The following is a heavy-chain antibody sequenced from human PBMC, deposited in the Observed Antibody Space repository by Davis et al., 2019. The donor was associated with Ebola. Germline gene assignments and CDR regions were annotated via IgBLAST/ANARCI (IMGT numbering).Heavy chain of an antibody. CDR2: INAGNGNT. D-gene: IGHD3-22*01. CDR3: ARGRHMIVVVTLDY. J-gene: IGHJ4*02. V-gene: IGHV1-3*01. Sequence: ASVKVSCKASGYTFTSYAMHWVRQAPGQKLEWMGWINAGNGNTKYSQKFQGRVTITRDTSASTAYMELSSLRSEDTAVYYCARGRHMIVVVTLDYWGQGTLVTVSS. CDR1: GYTFTSYA.